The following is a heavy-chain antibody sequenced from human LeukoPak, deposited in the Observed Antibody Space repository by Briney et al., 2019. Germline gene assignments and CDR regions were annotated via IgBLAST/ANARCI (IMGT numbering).Heavy chain of an antibody. Sequence: ASVKVSCKASGYTFTSYYMHWVRQAPGQGLEWMGIINPSGGSTSYAQKFQGRVTMTRDMSTSTVYMELSRLRSDDTAVYYCARGPDFSMVRGLTGFYYYMDVWGKGTTVTVSS. D-gene: IGHD3-10*01. J-gene: IGHJ6*03. V-gene: IGHV1-46*01. CDR2: INPSGGST. CDR1: GYTFTSYY. CDR3: ARGPDFSMVRGLTGFYYYMDV.